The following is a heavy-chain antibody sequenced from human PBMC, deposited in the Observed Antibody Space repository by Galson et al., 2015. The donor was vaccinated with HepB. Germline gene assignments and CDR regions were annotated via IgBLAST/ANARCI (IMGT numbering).Heavy chain of an antibody. D-gene: IGHD2-2*01. CDR2: MNPFSGNT. CDR1: GYTFTSYG. V-gene: IGHV1-8*01. Sequence: SVKVSCKASGYTFTSYGINWVRQAPGQGLEWMGWMNPFSGNTGYAQKFQGRVTMARTPSINTAYMELTSMRSDDTAVYYCARGPKLVVVPDHDYYYVMDVWGQGTMVTVSS. CDR3: ARGPKLVVVPDHDYYYVMDV. J-gene: IGHJ6*02.